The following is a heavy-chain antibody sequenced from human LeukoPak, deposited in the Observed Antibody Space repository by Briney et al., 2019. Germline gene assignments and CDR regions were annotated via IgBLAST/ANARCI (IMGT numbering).Heavy chain of an antibody. CDR3: ARGVYNLALVFDY. CDR1: GGSISSYY. CDR2: IYTSGST. D-gene: IGHD5-24*01. J-gene: IGHJ4*02. V-gene: IGHV4-4*07. Sequence: TSETLSLTCTVSGGSISSYYWSWIRQPAGKGLEWIGRIYTSGSTNYNSSLKTRVTISSDTSKNQFSLKLSSVTAADTAVYFCARGVYNLALVFDYWGQGALVTVSS.